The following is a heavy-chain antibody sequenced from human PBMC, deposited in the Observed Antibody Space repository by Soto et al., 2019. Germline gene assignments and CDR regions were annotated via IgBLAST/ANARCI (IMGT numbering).Heavy chain of an antibody. V-gene: IGHV3-21*01. D-gene: IGHD4-17*01. J-gene: IGHJ5*02. CDR1: GCTYSSYS. CDR3: ARDPDDDYGDYEGYNWFDP. Sequence: EVQLVESGGGLFKPGGSLRLSCAASGCTYSSYSMNWVRQAPGKGLEWVSSISSSSSYIYYADSVKGRFTISRDNAKNSLYLQMNSLRAEDTAVYYCARDPDDDYGDYEGYNWFDPWGQGTLVAVSS. CDR2: ISSSSSYI.